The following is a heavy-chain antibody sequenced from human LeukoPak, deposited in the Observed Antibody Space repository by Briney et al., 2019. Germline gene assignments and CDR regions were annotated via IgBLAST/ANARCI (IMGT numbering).Heavy chain of an antibody. J-gene: IGHJ4*02. CDR2: IYPRDGST. V-gene: IGHV1-46*01. CDR3: ARDQEGFDY. Sequence: GASVKVSCMASGYTFTSNCIHWVRQAPGQGLEWMGMIYPRDGSTSYAQKFQGRVTVTRDTSTSTVHMELSGLRAEDTAVYYCARDQEGFDYWGQGTLVTVSS. CDR1: GYTFTSNC.